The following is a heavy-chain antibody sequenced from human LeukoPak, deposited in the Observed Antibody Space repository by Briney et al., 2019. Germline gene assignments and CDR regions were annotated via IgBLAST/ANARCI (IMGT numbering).Heavy chain of an antibody. V-gene: IGHV3-11*01. J-gene: IGHJ4*02. CDR3: AREWALTMVRGVLEFQGFDY. D-gene: IGHD3-10*01. CDR2: ISSSGSTI. CDR1: GFSFSDYY. Sequence: PGGSLRLSCAASGFSFSDYYMSWIRQAPGKGLEWVSYISSSGSTIYYADSVKGRFTISRDNAKNSLYLQMNSLRVEDTAVYYCAREWALTMVRGVLEFQGFDYWGQGTLVTVSS.